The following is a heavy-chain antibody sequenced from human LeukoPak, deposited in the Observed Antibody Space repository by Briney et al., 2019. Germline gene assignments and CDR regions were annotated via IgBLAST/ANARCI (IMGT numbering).Heavy chain of an antibody. J-gene: IGHJ4*02. V-gene: IGHV1-24*01. Sequence: ASVKVSCKVSGYTLTELSMHWVRQAPGKGLEWMGGFDPEDGKTIYAQNFQGRVTMTEDTSTDTAYMELSSLTSEDTAVYYCATTYCYDSNGPRWGQGTLVTVSS. CDR2: FDPEDGKT. D-gene: IGHD3-22*01. CDR1: GYTLTELS. CDR3: ATTYCYDSNGPR.